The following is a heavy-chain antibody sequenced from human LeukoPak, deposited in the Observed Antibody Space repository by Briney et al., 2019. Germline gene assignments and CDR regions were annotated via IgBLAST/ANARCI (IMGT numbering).Heavy chain of an antibody. J-gene: IGHJ4*02. CDR2: ISPNGVIT. Sequence: GGSLRLSCAASGFTFSSHGMNWVRQAPGKGLEWVSGISPNGVITYYADSVKGRFTISRDNSKGTVYLQMNSLRAEDTAVYYCAKDVGGGSCYYFDYWGQGTLVTVSS. CDR3: AKDVGGGSCYYFDY. V-gene: IGHV3-23*01. CDR1: GFTFSSHG. D-gene: IGHD2-15*01.